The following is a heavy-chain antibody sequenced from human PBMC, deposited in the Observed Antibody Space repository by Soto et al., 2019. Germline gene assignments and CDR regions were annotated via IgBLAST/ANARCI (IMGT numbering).Heavy chain of an antibody. V-gene: IGHV4-4*02. CDR2: IYHSGST. D-gene: IGHD3-3*01. CDR1: GGSISSSNW. CDR3: ASFYTIFGVVTPRDY. J-gene: IGHJ4*02. Sequence: SETLSLTCAVSGGSISSSNWWSWVRQPPGKGLEWIGEIYHSGSTNYNPSLKSRVTISVDKSKNQFSLKLSSVTAADTAVYYCASFYTIFGVVTPRDYWGQGTLVTVSS.